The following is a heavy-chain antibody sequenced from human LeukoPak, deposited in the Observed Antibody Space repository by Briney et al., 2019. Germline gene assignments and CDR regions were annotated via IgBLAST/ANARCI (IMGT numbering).Heavy chain of an antibody. Sequence: GGSLRLSRAASGFTFSSYAMSWVRQAPGKGLEWVSAISGSGGSTYYADSVKGRFTISRDNSKNTLYLQMNSLRAEDTAVYYCARSPPISLYGSGEVYWGQGTLVTVSS. CDR1: GFTFSSYA. CDR3: ARSPPISLYGSGEVY. J-gene: IGHJ4*02. CDR2: ISGSGGST. V-gene: IGHV3-23*01. D-gene: IGHD3-10*01.